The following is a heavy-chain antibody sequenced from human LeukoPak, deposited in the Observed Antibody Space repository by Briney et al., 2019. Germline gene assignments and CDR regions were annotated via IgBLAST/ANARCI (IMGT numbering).Heavy chain of an antibody. CDR1: GFTFSSYS. CDR2: ISSSSSYI. CDR3: AREEIQLWFDY. V-gene: IGHV3-21*01. D-gene: IGHD5-18*01. Sequence: PGGSLRLSCAASGFTFSSYSMNWVRRAPGKGLEWVSSISSSSSYIYYADSVKGRFTISRDNAKNSPYLQMNSLRAEDTAVYYCAREEIQLWFDYWGQGTLVTVSS. J-gene: IGHJ4*02.